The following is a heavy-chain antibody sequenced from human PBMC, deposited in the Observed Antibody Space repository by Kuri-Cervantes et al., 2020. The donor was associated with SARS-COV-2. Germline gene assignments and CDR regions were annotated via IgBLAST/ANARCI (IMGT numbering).Heavy chain of an antibody. Sequence: SETLSLTCTVSGGSISSGSYYWGWIRQPPGKGLEWIGSIYYSGSTYYNPSLKSRVTISVDTSKNQFSLKLSSVTAADTAVYYCAMTVHDFWSGEFDYWGQGTLVTVSS. CDR2: IYYSGST. D-gene: IGHD3-3*01. J-gene: IGHJ4*02. CDR1: GGSISSGSYY. V-gene: IGHV4-39*07. CDR3: AMTVHDFWSGEFDY.